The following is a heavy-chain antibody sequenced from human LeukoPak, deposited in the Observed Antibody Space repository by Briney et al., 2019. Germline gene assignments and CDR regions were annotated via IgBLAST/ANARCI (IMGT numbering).Heavy chain of an antibody. CDR1: GYTFTGYY. J-gene: IGHJ5*02. Sequence: ASVKVSCKASGYTFTGYYMHWVRQAPGQGLEWMGWINPNSGGTNYAQKFQGRVTMTRDTSISTAYMELSRLRSDDTAVYYCARDVGVDIVVVPAAIPVDPWDQGTLVTVSS. D-gene: IGHD2-2*02. V-gene: IGHV1-2*02. CDR3: ARDVGVDIVVVPAAIPVDP. CDR2: INPNSGGT.